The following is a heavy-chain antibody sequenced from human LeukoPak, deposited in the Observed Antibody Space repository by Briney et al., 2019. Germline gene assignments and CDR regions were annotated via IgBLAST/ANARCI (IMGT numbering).Heavy chain of an antibody. CDR2: IYDTGST. V-gene: IGHV4-59*01. Sequence: PSETLSLTCTVSGGSISSYYWSWIRQPPGKGLEWIGYIYDTGSTNYNPSLKSRVTISVDTSKNQFSLKSSSVTAADTAVYYCARESYYYDSSGYTFDFWGQGTLVTVSS. CDR3: ARESYYYDSSGYTFDF. CDR1: GGSISSYY. D-gene: IGHD3-22*01. J-gene: IGHJ4*02.